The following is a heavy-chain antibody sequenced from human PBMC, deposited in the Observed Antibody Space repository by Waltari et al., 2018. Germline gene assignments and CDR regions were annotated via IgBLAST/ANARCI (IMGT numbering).Heavy chain of an antibody. V-gene: IGHV3-74*01. CDR2: VDNTGSTQ. Sequence: EQLVQSGGALARRGGSLLLSVAASGFTFSNHWMHWVRQAPGTGLGWVSRVDNTGSTQDYADSVKGRFTMSRNNAANEVYLHMNSLRDEDTAVYFCVRDYWYFDLWGRGTLVSVSS. CDR1: GFTFSNHW. CDR3: VRDYWYFDL. J-gene: IGHJ2*01.